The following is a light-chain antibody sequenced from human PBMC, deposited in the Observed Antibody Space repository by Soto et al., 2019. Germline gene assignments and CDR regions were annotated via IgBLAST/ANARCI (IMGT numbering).Light chain of an antibody. CDR3: QQYGDSPLT. CDR1: QSVSSSY. Sequence: EIVLTQSPGTLSLSPGERATLSCRASQSVSSSYLAWYQQKPGQAPRLLIYGASSRATGIPDRFSGSGSGTDFTFPISRLEPEDFAVYYCQQYGDSPLTFGQGTRLEIK. CDR2: GAS. V-gene: IGKV3-20*01. J-gene: IGKJ5*01.